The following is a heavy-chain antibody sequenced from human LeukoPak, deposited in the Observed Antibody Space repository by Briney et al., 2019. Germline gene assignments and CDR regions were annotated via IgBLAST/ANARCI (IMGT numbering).Heavy chain of an antibody. Sequence: ASVKVSCKASGGTFSSYAISWVRQAPGQGLEWMGGIIPIFGTANYAQKFQGRVTITADESTSTAYMELSSLRSEDTAVYYCARGRAIVVVTAIEDYGMDVWGQGTTVTVSS. J-gene: IGHJ6*02. CDR3: ARGRAIVVVTAIEDYGMDV. CDR1: GGTFSSYA. D-gene: IGHD2-21*02. CDR2: IIPIFGTA. V-gene: IGHV1-69*13.